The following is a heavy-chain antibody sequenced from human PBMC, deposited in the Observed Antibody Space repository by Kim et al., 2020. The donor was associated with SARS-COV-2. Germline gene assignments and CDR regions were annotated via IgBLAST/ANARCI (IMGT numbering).Heavy chain of an antibody. V-gene: IGHV4-39*01. CDR1: GGSISSSSYY. CDR3: ARLGNWNYFDY. J-gene: IGHJ4*02. D-gene: IGHD1-20*01. Sequence: SETLSLTCTVSGGSISSSSYYWGWIRQPPGKGLEWIGSIYYSGSTYYNPSLKSRVTISVDTSKNQFSLKLSSVTAADTAVYYCARLGNWNYFDYLGQGTL. CDR2: IYYSGST.